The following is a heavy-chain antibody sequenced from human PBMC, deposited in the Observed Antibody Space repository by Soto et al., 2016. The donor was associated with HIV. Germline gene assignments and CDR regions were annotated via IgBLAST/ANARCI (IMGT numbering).Heavy chain of an antibody. CDR3: ATWGSPGYYFDY. J-gene: IGHJ4*02. CDR2: TNHSGST. Sequence: QVRLHQWGAGLLKPSETLSLTCAVYGGTFSGYYFSWIRQSPGKGLEWIGGTNHSGSTKYSPSLKSRITISMDTSKNHFSLKLNSMTAADTAVYYCATWGSPGYYFDYWGQGTLVTVSS. D-gene: IGHD7-27*01. CDR1: GGTFSGYY. V-gene: IGHV4-34*08.